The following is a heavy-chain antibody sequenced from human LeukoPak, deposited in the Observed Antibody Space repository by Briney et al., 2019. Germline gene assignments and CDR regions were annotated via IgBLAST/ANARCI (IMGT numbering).Heavy chain of an antibody. J-gene: IGHJ4*02. CDR1: GFTFSSYS. D-gene: IGHD2-2*01. CDR2: ISSSSSYI. CDR3: ARAPVYCSSTSCYSPSGFDY. V-gene: IGHV3-21*01. Sequence: GGSLRLSCAASGFTFSSYSMNWVRQAPGKGLEWVSSISSSSSYIYYADSVKGRFTISRDNAKNSLYLQMNSLRAEDRAVYYCARAPVYCSSTSCYSPSGFDYWGQGTLVTVSS.